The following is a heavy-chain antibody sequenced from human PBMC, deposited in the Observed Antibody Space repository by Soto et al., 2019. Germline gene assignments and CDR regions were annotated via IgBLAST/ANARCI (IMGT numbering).Heavy chain of an antibody. Sequence: GGLVRLSCAASELTFSRYAMSWVRQAPGKGLEWVSATSGSGGSTYYADSVKGRFTISRDNSKNTLYLQMNSLRAEDTAVYYCAKGVDIAARYSTNFDYWGQGTLVTVSS. D-gene: IGHD6-6*01. CDR1: ELTFSRYA. CDR3: AKGVDIAARYSTNFDY. CDR2: TSGSGGST. J-gene: IGHJ4*02. V-gene: IGHV3-23*01.